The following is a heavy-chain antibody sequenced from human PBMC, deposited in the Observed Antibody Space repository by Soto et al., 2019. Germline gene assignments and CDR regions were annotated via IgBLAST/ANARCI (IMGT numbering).Heavy chain of an antibody. CDR1: GFTFDDYA. CDR2: ISWNSGSI. J-gene: IGHJ6*02. CDR3: AKDYVEMATIGCGMDV. Sequence: PGGSLRLSCTASGFTFDDYAMHWVRQAPGKGLEWVSGISWNSGSIGYADSVKGRFTISRDNAKNSLYLQMNSLRAEDTALYYCAKDYVEMATIGCGMDVWGQGTTVTVS. V-gene: IGHV3-9*01. D-gene: IGHD5-12*01.